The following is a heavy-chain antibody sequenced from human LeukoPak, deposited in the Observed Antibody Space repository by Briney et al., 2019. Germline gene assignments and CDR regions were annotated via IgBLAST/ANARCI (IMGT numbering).Heavy chain of an antibody. V-gene: IGHV1-8*02. CDR1: GYTFTSYD. CDR3: ARAVGDYVWVDAFDI. Sequence: ASEKVSCKASGYTFTSYDINWVRQATGQGLEWMGWMNPNSGNTGYAQKFQGRVTMTRDTSISTAYMELSRLRSDDTAVYYCARAVGDYVWVDAFDIWGQGTMVTVSS. CDR2: MNPNSGNT. D-gene: IGHD3-16*01. J-gene: IGHJ3*02.